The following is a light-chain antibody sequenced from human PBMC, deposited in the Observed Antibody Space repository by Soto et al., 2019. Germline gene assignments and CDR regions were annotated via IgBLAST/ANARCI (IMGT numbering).Light chain of an antibody. J-gene: IGKJ1*01. V-gene: IGKV3-20*01. CDR1: QGVRGNF. Sequence: EIVLTQSPGTLSLSPGERATLSCRASQGVRGNFLAWYQQKAGQTPRLLIYGATRRATGVPDRFSGSGSGTDFTLTISRLEPEDFAVYYCQQYDSSPRWTFGQGTKVEI. CDR2: GAT. CDR3: QQYDSSPRWT.